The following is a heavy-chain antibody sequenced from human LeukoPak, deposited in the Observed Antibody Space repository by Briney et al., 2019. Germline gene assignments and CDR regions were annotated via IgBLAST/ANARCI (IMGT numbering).Heavy chain of an antibody. Sequence: ASVKVSCKAFGYTFTAYHMHWVRQAPGQGLEWMGWIYPNTGGTNFAEKFQGRVTLTRDTSITTAYMELSGLNFDDTAVYYCVRENWYYDHWGQGTLVTVSS. CDR3: VRENWYYDH. D-gene: IGHD3-16*01. CDR1: GYTFTAYH. CDR2: IYPNTGGT. J-gene: IGHJ4*02. V-gene: IGHV1-2*02.